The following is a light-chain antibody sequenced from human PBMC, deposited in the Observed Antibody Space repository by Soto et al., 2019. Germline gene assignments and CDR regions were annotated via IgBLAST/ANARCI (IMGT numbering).Light chain of an antibody. J-gene: IGKJ3*01. V-gene: IGKV3-20*01. CDR3: QKYGSSFT. CDR2: GAS. Sequence: EIVLTQSPGTLSLSPGERATLSCRASQSVSSNYLAWYQHKPGQAPRLLIYGASSRATGIPDRFSGSGSETYFTITISRLEPEDFALYYCQKYGSSFTFGPGTKVDIK. CDR1: QSVSSNY.